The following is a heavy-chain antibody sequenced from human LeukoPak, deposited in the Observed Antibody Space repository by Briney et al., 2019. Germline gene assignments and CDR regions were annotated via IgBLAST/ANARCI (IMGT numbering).Heavy chain of an antibody. CDR1: GGSISSYY. CDR2: IYYSGST. CDR3: ARRNYGAGSYYFDY. Sequence: SETLSLTCTVSGGSISSYYWSWIRQPPGKGLEWIGYIYYSGSTNYNPSLKSRVTISVDTSKNQFSLKLSSVTAADTAVYYCARRNYGAGSYYFDYCGQGTLVTVSS. J-gene: IGHJ4*02. V-gene: IGHV4-59*08. D-gene: IGHD3-10*01.